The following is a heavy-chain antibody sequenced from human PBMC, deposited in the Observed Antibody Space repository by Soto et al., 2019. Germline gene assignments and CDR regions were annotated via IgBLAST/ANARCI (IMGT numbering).Heavy chain of an antibody. J-gene: IGHJ3*02. D-gene: IGHD3-10*02. CDR1: GGSISSYS. V-gene: IGHV4-59*01. CDR2: IYYSGST. Sequence: QVQLQESGPGLVKHSETLSLTCTVTGGSISSYSWSWIRQPPGKGLEWIGYIYYSGSTNYNPSLKSRIIISVDTSKDQLSLKLSSVTAADTAVYYCARRYVSAVDIWGPGTMATVSS. CDR3: ARRYVSAVDI.